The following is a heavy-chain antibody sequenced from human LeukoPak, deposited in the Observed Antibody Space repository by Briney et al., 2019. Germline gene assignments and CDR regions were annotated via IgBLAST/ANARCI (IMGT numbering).Heavy chain of an antibody. CDR3: ATLYYYDSSGYYRFDY. D-gene: IGHD3-22*01. CDR2: IYYSGST. V-gene: IGHV4-39*01. Sequence: SETLSLTCTVSGGSISSSSYYWGWIRQPPGTGLEWIGSIYYSGSTYYNPSLKSRVTISVDTSKNQFSLKLSSVTAADTAVYYCATLYYYDSSGYYRFDYWGQGTLVTVSS. CDR1: GGSISSSSYY. J-gene: IGHJ4*02.